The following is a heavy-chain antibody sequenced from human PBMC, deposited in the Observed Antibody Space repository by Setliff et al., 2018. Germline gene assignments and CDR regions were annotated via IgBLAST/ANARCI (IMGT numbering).Heavy chain of an antibody. CDR3: VRAPLESGYYYGQGHYFDY. Sequence: SVKVSCKASGATFSSYGISWVRQAPGQGLEWMGGTIPMFGTTEYAQKFQGRLTIITDESTTTAYMELSSLGSEDTAVYYCVRAPLESGYYYGQGHYFDYWGQGTLVTVSS. CDR1: GATFSSYG. V-gene: IGHV1-69*05. D-gene: IGHD5-18*01. CDR2: TIPMFGTT. J-gene: IGHJ4*02.